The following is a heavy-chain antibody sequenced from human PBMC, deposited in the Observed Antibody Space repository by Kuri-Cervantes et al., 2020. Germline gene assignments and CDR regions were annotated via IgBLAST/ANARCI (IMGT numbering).Heavy chain of an antibody. CDR2: IYPGDSDT. D-gene: IGHD1-26*01. CDR3: ARVGATLFDAFDI. V-gene: IGHV5-51*01. Sequence: LRLSCKGSGYSFTSYWVGWVRQMPGKGLEWMGIIYPGDSDTRYSPSFQGQVTISADKSISTAYLQWSSLKASDTAMYYCARVGATLFDAFDIWGQGTMVTVSS. CDR1: GYSFTSYW. J-gene: IGHJ3*02.